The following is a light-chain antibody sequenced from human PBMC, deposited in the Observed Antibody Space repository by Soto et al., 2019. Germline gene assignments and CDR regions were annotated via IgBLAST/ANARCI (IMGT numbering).Light chain of an antibody. Sequence: QSALAQPASVSGSPGQSITISCTGTSSDIGAFNYVSWYQQHPGDAPKLLIFDVSDRPSGISVRFSASKSGNTASLTISGLQTEDEAHDFCSSYAATNTVLFGGGTKLTVL. CDR1: SSDIGAFNY. CDR2: DVS. J-gene: IGLJ2*01. CDR3: SSYAATNTVL. V-gene: IGLV2-14*03.